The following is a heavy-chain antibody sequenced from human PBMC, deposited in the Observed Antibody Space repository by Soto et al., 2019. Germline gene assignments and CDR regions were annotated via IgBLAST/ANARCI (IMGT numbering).Heavy chain of an antibody. V-gene: IGHV4-34*01. D-gene: IGHD2-8*02. CDR2: INHSGST. J-gene: IGHJ6*02. CDR3: ARSGPEIYYYYGMDV. CDR1: GGSFSGYY. Sequence: SETLSLTCAVYGGSFSGYYWSWIRQPPGKGLEWIGEINHSGSTNYNPSLKSRVTISVDTSKNQFSLKPSSVTAADTAVYYCARSGPEIYYYYGMDVWGQGTTVTVSS.